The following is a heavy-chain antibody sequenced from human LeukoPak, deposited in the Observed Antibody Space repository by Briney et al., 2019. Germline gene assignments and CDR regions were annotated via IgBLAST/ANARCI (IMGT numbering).Heavy chain of an antibody. CDR3: ARAPYGEYVNLDY. V-gene: IGHV4-34*01. CDR1: GGSFSGYY. Sequence: RPSETPSLTCAVYGGSFSGYYWSWIRQPPGKGLEWIGEINHSGSTNYNPSLKSRVTISVDTSKNQFSLKLSSVTAADTAVYYCARAPYGEYVNLDYWGQGTLVTVSS. D-gene: IGHD4-17*01. J-gene: IGHJ4*02. CDR2: INHSGST.